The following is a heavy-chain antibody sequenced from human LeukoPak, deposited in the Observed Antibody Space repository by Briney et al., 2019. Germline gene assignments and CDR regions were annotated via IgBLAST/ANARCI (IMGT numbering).Heavy chain of an antibody. D-gene: IGHD3-16*02. Sequence: TGGSLRLSCAASELNVSNNYMNWVRQAPGKGLEWVSVIYSGGTTNYADSVQGRFTISRDSSKNTVYLQMNRPRADDTAVYYCAREHYDYFWGTYRSYALDIWGQGTMVTVSS. CDR2: IYSGGTT. CDR3: AREHYDYFWGTYRSYALDI. CDR1: ELNVSNNY. V-gene: IGHV3-53*01. J-gene: IGHJ3*02.